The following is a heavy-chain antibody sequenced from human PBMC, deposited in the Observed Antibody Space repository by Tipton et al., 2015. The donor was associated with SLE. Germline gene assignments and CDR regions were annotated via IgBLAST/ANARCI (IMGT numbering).Heavy chain of an antibody. Sequence: QPGPEVKKPGASVKVSCKASGYTFTSYGISWVRQAPGQGLEWMGWISAYNGNTNYAQKLQGRVTMTTDTSTSTAYMELRSLRSDDTAVYYCARPHSYYYDSSGYYPNWGQGTLVTVSS. CDR3: ARPHSYYYDSSGYYPN. J-gene: IGHJ4*02. V-gene: IGHV1-18*01. CDR2: ISAYNGNT. D-gene: IGHD3-22*01. CDR1: GYTFTSYG.